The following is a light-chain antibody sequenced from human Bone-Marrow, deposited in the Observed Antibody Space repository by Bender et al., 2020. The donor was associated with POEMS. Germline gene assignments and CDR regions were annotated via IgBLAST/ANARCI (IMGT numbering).Light chain of an antibody. CDR3: SSYTSSRTRV. Sequence: QSALTQDASVSGSPGQSITISCTGTSSDVGAYNYVSWYQQHPGEAPKLMIYEVTNRPSGVSNRFSGSKSGNTASLTISGLQAEDEAEYYCSSYTSSRTRVFGTGTKVTVL. CDR1: SSDVGAYNY. CDR2: EVT. J-gene: IGLJ1*01. V-gene: IGLV2-14*01.